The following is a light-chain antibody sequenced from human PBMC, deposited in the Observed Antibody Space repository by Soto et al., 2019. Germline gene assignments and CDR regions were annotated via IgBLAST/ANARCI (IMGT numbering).Light chain of an antibody. J-gene: IGLJ1*01. V-gene: IGLV2-23*01. Sequence: QSALTQPASVSGSPGQSVTISCTGTSSDFGSYKFVSWYQHHPGTVPKVIIYETSKRPSGVSDRFSGSKSGNTAPLTISGLQAEDEADYYCFSFTSTNTHVFGSGTKVTVL. CDR3: FSFTSTNTHV. CDR2: ETS. CDR1: SSDFGSYKF.